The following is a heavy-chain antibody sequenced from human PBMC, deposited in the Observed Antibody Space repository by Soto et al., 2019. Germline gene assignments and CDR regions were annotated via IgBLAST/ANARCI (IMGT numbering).Heavy chain of an antibody. CDR3: ARGRYGDY. CDR2: ISAHNGNT. D-gene: IGHD1-1*01. J-gene: IGHJ4*02. CDR1: GYTFTSYG. Sequence: QVHLVQSGAEVKKPGASVKVSCKASGYTFTSYGITWVRQAPGQGLEWRGWISAHNGNTDYAQKLQGRVIVTRDTATSTAYMELRRLISDDTAVYYCARGRYGDYWGQGALVTVSS. V-gene: IGHV1-18*01.